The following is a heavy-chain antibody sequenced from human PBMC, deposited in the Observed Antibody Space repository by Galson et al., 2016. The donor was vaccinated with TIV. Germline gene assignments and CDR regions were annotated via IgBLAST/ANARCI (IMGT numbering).Heavy chain of an antibody. CDR1: GGSMSSYY. V-gene: IGHV4-59*01. CDR2: IYYSGRT. Sequence: ETLSLTCTVSGGSMSSYYWSWIRQPPGKGLEWIGYIYYSGRTTYNPSLKSRVTISVDTSKNQFSLKLTSVTAADTAVYYCARADTTRFSDTSGYYYGDAFDIWGQGTMVTVSS. D-gene: IGHD3-22*01. CDR3: ARADTTRFSDTSGYYYGDAFDI. J-gene: IGHJ3*02.